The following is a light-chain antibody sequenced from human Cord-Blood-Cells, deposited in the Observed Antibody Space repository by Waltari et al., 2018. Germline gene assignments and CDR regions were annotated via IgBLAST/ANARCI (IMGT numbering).Light chain of an antibody. Sequence: QSALTQPASVSGPPGQSLTISFTGTRSDVGRYNLFSWYQQHPVKAPTPRIYEGSKRPSGVSNRFSGSKSGNTASLTISGLQAEDEADYYCCSYAGSSTLVFGGGTKLTVL. J-gene: IGLJ2*01. CDR2: EGS. CDR3: CSYAGSSTLV. CDR1: RSDVGRYNL. V-gene: IGLV2-23*01.